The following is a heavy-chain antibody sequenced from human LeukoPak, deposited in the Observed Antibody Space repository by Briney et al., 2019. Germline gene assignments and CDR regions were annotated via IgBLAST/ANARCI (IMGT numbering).Heavy chain of an antibody. D-gene: IGHD6-13*01. V-gene: IGHV3-7*03. Sequence: GGSLRLSRAASGFTFSSYWMSWVRQAPGKGLEWVANIKRDGSEKYYADSVKGRFNISRDNAENSLYLQMNSLRAEDTAVYYCAREAMRSSSWFFDSWGQGTLVTVSS. J-gene: IGHJ4*02. CDR1: GFTFSSYW. CDR2: IKRDGSEK. CDR3: AREAMRSSSWFFDS.